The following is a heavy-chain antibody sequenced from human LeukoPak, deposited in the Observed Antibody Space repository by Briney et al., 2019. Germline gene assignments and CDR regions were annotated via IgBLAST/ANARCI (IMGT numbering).Heavy chain of an antibody. CDR2: ISSSSSYI. CDR3: ASSASLYSSSWDNWFHP. V-gene: IGHV3-21*01. J-gene: IGHJ5*02. D-gene: IGHD6-13*01. Sequence: GGSLRLSCAASGFTFSSYSMNWVRQAPGKGLEWVSSISSSSSYIYYADSVKGRFTISRDNAKNSLYLQMNSLRAEDTAVYYCASSASLYSSSWDNWFHPWGQGTLVTVSS. CDR1: GFTFSSYS.